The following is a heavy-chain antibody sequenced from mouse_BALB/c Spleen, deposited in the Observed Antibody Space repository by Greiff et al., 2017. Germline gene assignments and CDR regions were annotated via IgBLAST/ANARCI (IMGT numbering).Heavy chain of an antibody. Sequence: EVKVEESGPGLVKPSQSLSLTCSVTGYSITSGYYWNWIRQFPGNKLEWMGYISYDGSNNYNPSLKNRISITRDTSKNQFFLKLNSVTTEDTATYYCAREGDWDGAYWGQGTLVTVSA. V-gene: IGHV3-6*02. J-gene: IGHJ3*01. CDR3: AREGDWDGAY. CDR2: ISYDGSN. CDR1: GYSITSGYY. D-gene: IGHD4-1*01.